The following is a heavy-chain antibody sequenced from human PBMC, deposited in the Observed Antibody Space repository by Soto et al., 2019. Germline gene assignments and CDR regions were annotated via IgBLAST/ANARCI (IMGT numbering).Heavy chain of an antibody. CDR2: IYHIGST. CDR1: GGSISSGGYS. V-gene: IGHV4-30-2*01. J-gene: IGHJ3*02. D-gene: IGHD4-17*01. CDR3: ATMTTLTTRAIDI. Sequence: QLQLQESGSGLVKPSQTLSLTCAVAGGSISSGGYSWNWIRQPPGKGLEWIGYIYHIGSTYYNPSLKSRVTISLDRSKDQFSLKLSSVTAADTAVYYCATMTTLTTRAIDIWGQGTMVTVSS.